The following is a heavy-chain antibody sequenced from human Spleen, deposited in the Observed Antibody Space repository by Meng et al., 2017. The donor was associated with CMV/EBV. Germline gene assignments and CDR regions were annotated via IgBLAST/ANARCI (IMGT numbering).Heavy chain of an antibody. CDR2: IYSSGST. Sequence: SGGSISSSSYYWGWIRQPPGKGLEWIGSIYSSGSTSYNPSLKSRVTISVDTSKNQFSLKLSSVTAADTAVYYCAREDAGTPINWFDPWGQGTLVTVSS. CDR3: AREDAGTPINWFDP. V-gene: IGHV4-39*07. J-gene: IGHJ5*02. CDR1: GGSISSSSYY. D-gene: IGHD1-1*01.